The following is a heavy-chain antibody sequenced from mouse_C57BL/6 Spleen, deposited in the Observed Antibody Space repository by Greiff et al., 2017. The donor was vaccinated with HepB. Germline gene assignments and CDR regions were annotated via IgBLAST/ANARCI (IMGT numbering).Heavy chain of an antibody. Sequence: EVHLVESEGGLVQPGSSMKLSCTASGFTFSDYYMAWVRQVPEKGLEWVANINYDGSSTYYLDSLKSRFIISRDNAKNILYLQMSSLKSDDTATYYCARGLEYYYAMDYWGQGTSVTVSS. CDR2: INYDGSST. CDR3: ARGLEYYYAMDY. D-gene: IGHD4-1*01. V-gene: IGHV5-16*01. CDR1: GFTFSDYY. J-gene: IGHJ4*01.